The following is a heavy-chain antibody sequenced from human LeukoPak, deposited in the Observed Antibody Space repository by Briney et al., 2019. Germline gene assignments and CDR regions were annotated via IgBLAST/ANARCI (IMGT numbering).Heavy chain of an antibody. V-gene: IGHV4-59*01. CDR3: ARDDGDYGGYYFDY. Sequence: PSETLSLTCTVSGGSISSYYWSWIRQPPGKGLKRIGYIYYSGSTNYNPSLKSRVTISVDTSKNQFSLKLSSVTAADTAVYYCARDDGDYGGYYFDYWGQGTLVTVSS. CDR1: GGSISSYY. D-gene: IGHD4-17*01. J-gene: IGHJ4*02. CDR2: IYYSGST.